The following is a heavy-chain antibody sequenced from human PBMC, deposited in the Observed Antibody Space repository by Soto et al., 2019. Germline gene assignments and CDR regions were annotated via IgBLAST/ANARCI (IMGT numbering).Heavy chain of an antibody. D-gene: IGHD6-19*01. J-gene: IGHJ4*02. CDR3: GRVDNSGWTPFDS. CDR2: INHSGTT. V-gene: IGHV4-34*01. CDR1: GGSFSDNF. Sequence: QVQLQQWGAGLLKSSETLSLTCAVYGGSFSDNFWGWIRQSPGKGLEWIGEINHSGTTHYSPSLKSRVTISMETSKSQFSLELSSVTAADTGVYYCGRVDNSGWTPFDSWGQGTLVTVSS.